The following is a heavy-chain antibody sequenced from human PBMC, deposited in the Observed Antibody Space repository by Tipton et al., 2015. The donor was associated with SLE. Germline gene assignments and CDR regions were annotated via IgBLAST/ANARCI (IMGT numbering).Heavy chain of an antibody. D-gene: IGHD3-10*01. J-gene: IGHJ3*02. CDR3: ANSRVRGVFMADVFDI. CDR1: GGSITSNNW. Sequence: TLSLTCAVSGGSITSNNWWSWVRQPPGKGLEWMGEIFHTGTINHNPSLKSRVTMSVDKSNNQFSLKLTSVTAADTAVYYCANSRVRGVFMADVFDIWGRGTRVTVSS. CDR2: IFHTGTI. V-gene: IGHV4-4*02.